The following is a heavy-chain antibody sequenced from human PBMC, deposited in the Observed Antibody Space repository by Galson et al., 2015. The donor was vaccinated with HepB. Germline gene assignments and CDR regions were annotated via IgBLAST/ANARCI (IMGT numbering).Heavy chain of an antibody. Sequence: SLRLSCAASGFAFSTYKMDWVRQVAGRGLEWVSRINSDDSNTIYADSVKGRFTISRDNSKNTLYLQMNSLRAEDTAVYYCAKEVRSWSPSNIDWFDPWGQGTLVTVSS. D-gene: IGHD6-13*01. J-gene: IGHJ5*02. V-gene: IGHV3-74*01. CDR2: INSDDSNT. CDR1: GFAFSTYK. CDR3: AKEVRSWSPSNIDWFDP.